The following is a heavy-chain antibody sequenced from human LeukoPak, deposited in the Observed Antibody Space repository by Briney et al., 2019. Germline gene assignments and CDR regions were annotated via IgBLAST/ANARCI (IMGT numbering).Heavy chain of an antibody. Sequence: SETLSLTCTVSGGSISSYYWTWIRQPAGKGLEWIGRIYTTGSTNYNPSLNSRVTMSVDTSKNQFSLKLSSVTAADTAVYYCAIDSEMTTVTRTDYYGMDVWGQGTTVTVSS. J-gene: IGHJ6*02. D-gene: IGHD4-17*01. CDR2: IYTTGST. CDR1: GGSISSYY. V-gene: IGHV4-4*07. CDR3: AIDSEMTTVTRTDYYGMDV.